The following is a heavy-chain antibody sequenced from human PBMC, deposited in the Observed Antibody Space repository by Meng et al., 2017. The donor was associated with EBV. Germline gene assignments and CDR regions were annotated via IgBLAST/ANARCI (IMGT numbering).Heavy chain of an antibody. J-gene: IGHJ4*02. CDR3: AHIIAARPFDY. CDR2: IYWDDDK. D-gene: IGHD6-6*01. CDR1: GFSLSTRGVG. Sequence: QITLKVSGPTLVKPTQTLTLTCTLSGFSLSTRGVGVGWIRQPPGKALEWLALIYWDDDKRYSPSLKSRLTITKDTSKNQVVLTMTNMDPVDAATYYCAHIIAARPFDYWGQGTLVTVSS. V-gene: IGHV2-5*02.